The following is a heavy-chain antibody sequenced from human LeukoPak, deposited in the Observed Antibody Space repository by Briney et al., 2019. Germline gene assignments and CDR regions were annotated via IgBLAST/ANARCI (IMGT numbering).Heavy chain of an antibody. CDR3: ARGQIRGVGLFDY. V-gene: IGHV4-38-2*02. CDR1: NSSVSRGYY. D-gene: IGHD3-3*01. CDR2: IYHSGST. J-gene: IGHJ4*01. Sequence: PSETLSLTCNVSNSSVSRGYYWGWIRQPPGKSLEWMGSIYHSGSTYHNPSLQSRVTISIDISKNQFSLKVTSLTAADTAVYYCARGQIRGVGLFDYWGRGILVTVSS.